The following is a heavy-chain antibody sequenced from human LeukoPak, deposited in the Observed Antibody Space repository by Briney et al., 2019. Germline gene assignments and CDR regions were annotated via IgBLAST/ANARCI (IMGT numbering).Heavy chain of an antibody. Sequence: PGGSLRLSCTASGSTVSRNYMSWVRQAPGKGLEWVSTLCKRGDTHYAESVKGRLTTSRDHPNNTLYLQMNSLRAEDTATYYCVRHRSSGNDQLSKFYYFGMDVWGQGATVTVSS. CDR1: GSTVSRNY. CDR2: LCKRGDT. J-gene: IGHJ6*02. V-gene: IGHV3-66*04. D-gene: IGHD5-12*01. CDR3: VRHRSSGNDQLSKFYYFGMDV.